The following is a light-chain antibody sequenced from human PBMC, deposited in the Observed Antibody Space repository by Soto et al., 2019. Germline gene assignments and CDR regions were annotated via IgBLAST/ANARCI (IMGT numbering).Light chain of an antibody. V-gene: IGLV1-40*01. Sequence: QSVLTQPPSLSGAPGQRVTISCTGSISNIGAGYDVHWYQHLPGTAPKLLIYSKSNRPSGVPDLFSGSTSGTSSSLAINGLKDADEADYYCPSYDSSLSGSVLGGGTKLTVL. J-gene: IGLJ3*02. CDR1: ISNIGAGYD. CDR3: PSYDSSLSGSV. CDR2: SKS.